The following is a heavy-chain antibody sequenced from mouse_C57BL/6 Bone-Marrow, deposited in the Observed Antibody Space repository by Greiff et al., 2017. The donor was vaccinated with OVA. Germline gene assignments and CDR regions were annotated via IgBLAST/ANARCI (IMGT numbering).Heavy chain of an antibody. CDR1: GYTFTSYW. V-gene: IGHV1-50*01. CDR2: IDPSDSYT. CDR3: ARDLGRIFFFAY. J-gene: IGHJ3*01. Sequence: QVQLKQPGAELVKPGASVKLSCKASGYTFTSYWMQWVKQRPGQGLEWIGEIDPSDSYTNYNQKFKGKATLTVDTSSSTAYMQLSSLTSEDSAVYYCARDLGRIFFFAYWGQGTLVTVSA.